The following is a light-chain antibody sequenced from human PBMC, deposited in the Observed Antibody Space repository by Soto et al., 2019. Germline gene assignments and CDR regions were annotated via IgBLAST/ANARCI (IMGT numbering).Light chain of an antibody. Sequence: EIVMTQSPATLSVSPGERATLSCRASQSVSSNLAWYQQKPGQAHRLLIYGASTRATGIPARFSGSGSGTEFTLTISSQQSEDFAVYYCQQYNNWPYTFGQGTKLEIK. CDR3: QQYNNWPYT. J-gene: IGKJ2*01. CDR1: QSVSSN. CDR2: GAS. V-gene: IGKV3-15*01.